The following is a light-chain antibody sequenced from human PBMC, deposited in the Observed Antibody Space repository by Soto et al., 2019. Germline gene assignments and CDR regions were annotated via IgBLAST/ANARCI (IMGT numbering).Light chain of an antibody. Sequence: DIQMTQSPSTLSASVGDRVTITCRASQSISSWLAWYQQKPGKAPKLLIYKASSLESGVPSRFSGSGSGTEFTLTISSLQPDDFAAYYCQQYADSPLTFGGGTKVDIK. J-gene: IGKJ4*01. CDR1: QSISSW. CDR3: QQYADSPLT. V-gene: IGKV1-5*03. CDR2: KAS.